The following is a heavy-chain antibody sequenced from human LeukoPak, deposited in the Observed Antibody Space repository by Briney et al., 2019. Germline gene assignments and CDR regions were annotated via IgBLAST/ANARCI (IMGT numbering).Heavy chain of an antibody. CDR2: ISGSGGST. Sequence: GGSLRLSCAASGFTFRSYAMSWVRQAPGKGLGWVSAISGSGGSTYYADSVKGRFTISRDNSKNTLYLQMNSLRAEDMAVYYCAKVGPPYDSSGYFDYWGQGTLVTVSS. D-gene: IGHD3-22*01. CDR1: GFTFRSYA. V-gene: IGHV3-23*01. CDR3: AKVGPPYDSSGYFDY. J-gene: IGHJ4*02.